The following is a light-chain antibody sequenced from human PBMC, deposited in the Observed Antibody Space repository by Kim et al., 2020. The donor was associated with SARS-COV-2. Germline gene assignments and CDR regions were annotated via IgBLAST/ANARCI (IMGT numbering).Light chain of an antibody. Sequence: VALGQTVRITCQGDSLRTAYASWYQQKPGQAPVLVIYGKNNRPSGIPDRFSGSSSGNTASLTITGAQAEDEADYYCNSRDSSDDRVFGTGTKVTVL. J-gene: IGLJ1*01. V-gene: IGLV3-19*01. CDR2: GKN. CDR1: SLRTAY. CDR3: NSRDSSDDRV.